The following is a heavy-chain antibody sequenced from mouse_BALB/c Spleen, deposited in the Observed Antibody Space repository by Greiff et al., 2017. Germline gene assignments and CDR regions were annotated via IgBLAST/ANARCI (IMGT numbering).Heavy chain of an antibody. V-gene: IGHV1-87*01. J-gene: IGHJ2*01. CDR3: AREGGRNGDY. Sequence: QVQLQQSGAELARPGPSVKLSCKASGYTFTSYWMQWVKQRPGQGLEWIGAIYPGDGDTRYTQKFKGKATLTADKSSSTAYMQLSSLASEDSAVYYCAREGGRNGDYWGQGTTLTVSS. CDR2: IYPGDGDT. D-gene: IGHD1-1*01. CDR1: GYTFTSYW.